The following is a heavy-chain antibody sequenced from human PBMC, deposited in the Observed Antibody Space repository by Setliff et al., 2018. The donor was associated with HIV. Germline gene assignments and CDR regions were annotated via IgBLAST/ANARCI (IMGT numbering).Heavy chain of an antibody. CDR3: ARADPFVTERSHDFGGNAGGWFDP. CDR2: IIPIFGTA. D-gene: IGHD4-17*01. Sequence: SVKVSCKASGGTLSKYAIIWVRQAPGQGLEWMGGIIPIFGTANYAQNFQGRVTITADASTSTAYMALSSLRSEDTAVYYCARADPFVTERSHDFGGNAGGWFDPWGQGTLVTVSS. J-gene: IGHJ5*02. CDR1: GGTLSKYA. V-gene: IGHV1-69*13.